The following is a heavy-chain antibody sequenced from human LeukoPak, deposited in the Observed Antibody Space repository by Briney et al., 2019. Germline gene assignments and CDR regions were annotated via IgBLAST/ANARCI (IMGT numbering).Heavy chain of an antibody. CDR3: ARTQPYYYDSSGYPEVPYYFDY. Sequence: PSETLSLTCTVSGGSISSSSYYWGWIRQPPGKGLEWIGSIYYSGSTYYNPSLKSRVTISVDTSKNQFSLKLSSVTAADTAVYYCARTQPYYYDSSGYPEVPYYFDYWGQGTLVTVSS. CDR1: GGSISSSSYY. J-gene: IGHJ4*02. CDR2: IYYSGST. D-gene: IGHD3-22*01. V-gene: IGHV4-39*01.